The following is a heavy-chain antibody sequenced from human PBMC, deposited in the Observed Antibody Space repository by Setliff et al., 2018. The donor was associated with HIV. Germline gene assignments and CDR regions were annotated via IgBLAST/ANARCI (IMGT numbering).Heavy chain of an antibody. CDR2: MMPSSGNT. CDR3: ARDNWDYGGVDY. Sequence: ASVKVSCKASGYTFTSYDINWVRQATGQGLEWMGWMMPSSGNTGYAQKFQGRLTITRDTSASTAYMELRSLRSDDTAVYYCARDNWDYGGVDYWGQGTLVTVSS. D-gene: IGHD1-7*01. CDR1: GYTFTSYD. V-gene: IGHV1-8*03. J-gene: IGHJ4*02.